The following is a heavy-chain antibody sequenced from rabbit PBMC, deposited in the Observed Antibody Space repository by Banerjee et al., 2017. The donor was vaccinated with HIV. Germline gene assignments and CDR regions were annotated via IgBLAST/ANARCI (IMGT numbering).Heavy chain of an antibody. D-gene: IGHD7-1*01. CDR3: ARGDVAYPGYGSADL. Sequence: KESGGDLVKPEGSLTLTCTASGFDFSMSNWICWVRQAPGTGLEWIGCYYTGSAGGTYGASWASGRFTISSSSSTTVTLQMTSLTAADTATYFCARGDVAYPGYGSADLWGPGTLVTVS. CDR1: GFDFSMSNW. CDR2: YYTGSAGGT. J-gene: IGHJ6*01. V-gene: IGHV1S45*01.